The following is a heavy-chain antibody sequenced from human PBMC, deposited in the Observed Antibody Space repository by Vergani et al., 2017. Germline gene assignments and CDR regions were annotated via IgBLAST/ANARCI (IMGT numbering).Heavy chain of an antibody. CDR1: GYTFTTFA. Sequence: QVQLVQSGAEVKKPGASVKVSCKASGYTFTTFAVHWVRQAPGQRLEWMAWINPGNGNIKYSQKLQGRVTITRDTSASTAYTELSSLRSEDTAVYYCAREIMTAVGTRLSYFDYWGQGTLVTVSS. D-gene: IGHD6-13*01. V-gene: IGHV1-3*01. J-gene: IGHJ4*02. CDR2: INPGNGNI. CDR3: AREIMTAVGTRLSYFDY.